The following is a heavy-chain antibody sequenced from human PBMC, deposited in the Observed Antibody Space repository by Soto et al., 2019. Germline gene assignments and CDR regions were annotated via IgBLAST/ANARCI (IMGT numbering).Heavy chain of an antibody. CDR3: AGDNSYCSGSSLNGLEV. CDR1: AGTFSSYA. CDR2: IIPISGTA. Sequence: QVQLVQSGAEVKKPGSSVKVSYPASAGTFSSYAISSAQQAPGHWLEWMGGIIPISGTAKYAQKFQGRVTITADRSTATAYRDVNTLISEDTAVNYGAGDNSYCSGSSLNGLEVWGQGTTVTVSS. D-gene: IGHD3-10*01. J-gene: IGHJ6*02. V-gene: IGHV1-69*06.